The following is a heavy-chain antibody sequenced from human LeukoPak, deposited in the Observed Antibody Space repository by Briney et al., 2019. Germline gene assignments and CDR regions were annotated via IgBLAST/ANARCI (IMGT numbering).Heavy chain of an antibody. CDR1: GGTFSSYA. D-gene: IGHD2-2*01. CDR3: ADLVYCSSSSCYEPFNQT. CDR2: IIPIFGTA. J-gene: IGHJ4*02. V-gene: IGHV1-69*01. Sequence: SVKVSCKASGGTFSSYAISWVRQAPGQGLEWMGGIIPIFGTANYAQKFQGRVTITADESTSTAYMELSSLRSEDTAVYYCADLVYCSSSSCYEPFNQTWGQGTLVTVSP.